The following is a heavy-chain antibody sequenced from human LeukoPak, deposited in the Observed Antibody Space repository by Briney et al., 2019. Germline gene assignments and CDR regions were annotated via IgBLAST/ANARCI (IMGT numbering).Heavy chain of an antibody. Sequence: GESLKISCTGSGYSFTSYWIGWVRQMPGKGLEWMGIIYPGDSDTKYSPSFQGQVTISASMSIRTAYLQWSYLKASDTAMYYCARHVRYGDLSYFDYWGQGTLVTVSS. D-gene: IGHD4-17*01. J-gene: IGHJ4*02. CDR2: IYPGDSDT. V-gene: IGHV5-51*01. CDR1: GYSFTSYW. CDR3: ARHVRYGDLSYFDY.